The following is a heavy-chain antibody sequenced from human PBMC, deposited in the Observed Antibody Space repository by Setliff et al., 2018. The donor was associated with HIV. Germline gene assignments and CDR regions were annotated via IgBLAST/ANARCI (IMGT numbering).Heavy chain of an antibody. J-gene: IGHJ1*01. Sequence: GASVKVSCKASGYRFNTYGISWVRQAPGQGLEWMGWISPYNGDTRFAQSLQGRVTLTTDTSTNTAYMEMMTLRSDDTAVYYCVRGVTRDISGYYRDEYFQHWGQGTPGTVS. CDR3: VRGVTRDISGYYRDEYFQH. D-gene: IGHD3-22*01. V-gene: IGHV1-18*01. CDR2: ISPYNGDT. CDR1: GYRFNTYG.